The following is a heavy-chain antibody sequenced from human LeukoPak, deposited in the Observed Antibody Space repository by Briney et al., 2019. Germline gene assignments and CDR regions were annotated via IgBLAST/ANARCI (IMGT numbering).Heavy chain of an antibody. J-gene: IGHJ6*02. CDR1: GFTFSSYS. CDR2: ISSSSSYI. D-gene: IGHD1-7*01. Sequence: GGSLRLSCAASGFTFSSYSMNWVRQAPGKGLEWVSPISSSSSYIYYADSVKGRFTISRDNAKNSLYLQMNSLRAEDTAVYYCARGKLELLGYYYGMDVWGQGTTVTVSS. CDR3: ARGKLELLGYYYGMDV. V-gene: IGHV3-21*01.